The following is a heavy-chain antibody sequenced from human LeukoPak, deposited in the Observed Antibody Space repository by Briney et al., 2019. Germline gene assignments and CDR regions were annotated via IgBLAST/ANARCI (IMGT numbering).Heavy chain of an antibody. CDR2: INPNSGGT. CDR1: GYSFTSYW. D-gene: IGHD3-10*01. CDR3: ARDRWAMVRGGPFDY. Sequence: GESLKISCKGSGYSFTSYWIGWVRQMPGKGLEWMGWINPNSGGTNYAQKFQGRVTMTRDTSISTAYMELSRLRSDDTAVYYCARDRWAMVRGGPFDYWGQGTLVTVSS. J-gene: IGHJ4*02. V-gene: IGHV1-2*02.